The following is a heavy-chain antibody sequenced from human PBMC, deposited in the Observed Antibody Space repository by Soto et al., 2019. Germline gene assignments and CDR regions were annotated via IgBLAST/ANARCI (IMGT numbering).Heavy chain of an antibody. V-gene: IGHV4-59*01. CDR1: GGSISSYY. J-gene: IGHJ5*02. D-gene: IGHD5-18*01. CDR3: ARVTLSGYSYGYRSFDP. Sequence: PSETLSLTCTVSGGSISSYYWIWIRQPPGKGLEWIGYIYYSGSTNYNPSLKSRVTISVDTSKNQFSLKLSSVTAADTAVYYCARVTLSGYSYGYRSFDPWGQGTLVTVSS. CDR2: IYYSGST.